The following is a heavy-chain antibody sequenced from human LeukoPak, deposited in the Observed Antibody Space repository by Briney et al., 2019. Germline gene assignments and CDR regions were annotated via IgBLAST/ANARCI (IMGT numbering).Heavy chain of an antibody. Sequence: SETLSLTCTVSGGSISSYYWSWIRQPPGKGLEWIGHIYYSGSTNYNPSLKSRVTISVDTSKNQFSLKLSSVTAADTAVYYCARDSSGYPRYFDYWGQGTLVTISS. J-gene: IGHJ4*02. CDR1: GGSISSYY. CDR2: IYYSGST. V-gene: IGHV4-59*01. D-gene: IGHD3-22*01. CDR3: ARDSSGYPRYFDY.